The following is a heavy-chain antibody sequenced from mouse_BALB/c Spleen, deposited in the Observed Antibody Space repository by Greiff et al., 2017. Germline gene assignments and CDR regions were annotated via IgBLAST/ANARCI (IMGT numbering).Heavy chain of an antibody. CDR1: GFTFSSYA. J-gene: IGHJ2*01. D-gene: IGHD1-1*01. CDR2: ISSGGST. V-gene: IGHV5-6-5*01. Sequence: EVKVVESGGGLVKPGGSLKLSCAASGFTFSSYAMSWVRQTPEKRLEWVASISSGGSTYYPDSVKGRFTISRDNARNILYLQMSSLRSEDTAMYYCARGEGSSFPFDYWGQGTTLTVSS. CDR3: ARGEGSSFPFDY.